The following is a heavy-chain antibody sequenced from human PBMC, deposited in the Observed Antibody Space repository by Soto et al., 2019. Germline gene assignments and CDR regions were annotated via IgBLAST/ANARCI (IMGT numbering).Heavy chain of an antibody. V-gene: IGHV1-2*04. D-gene: IGHD6-6*01. Sequence: GASVKVSCKASGYTFTGYYMHWVRQAPGQGLEWMGWINPNSGGTNYAQKFQGWVTMTRDTSISTAYMKLSRLRSDDTAVYYCARGARRRGYYYGMDVWGQGTTVTVSS. J-gene: IGHJ6*02. CDR3: ARGARRRGYYYGMDV. CDR2: INPNSGGT. CDR1: GYTFTGYY.